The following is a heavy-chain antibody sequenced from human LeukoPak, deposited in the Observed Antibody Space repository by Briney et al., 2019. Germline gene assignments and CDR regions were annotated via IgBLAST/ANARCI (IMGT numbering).Heavy chain of an antibody. V-gene: IGHV3-43*01. D-gene: IGHD3-3*01. Sequence: GGSLRLSCAASGFTFDDNTMHWVRQTPGRGLEWVSFITWKSHRTHYADSVRGRFTVSRDNSKDSMHLEMNSLKTEDTGLYHCASEVGYRSLGYLGQGTPVTVSS. CDR2: ITWKSHRT. J-gene: IGHJ4*02. CDR3: ASEVGYRSLGY. CDR1: GFTFDDNT.